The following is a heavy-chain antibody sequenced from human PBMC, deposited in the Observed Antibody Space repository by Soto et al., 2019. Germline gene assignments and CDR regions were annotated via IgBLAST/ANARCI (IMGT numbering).Heavy chain of an antibody. V-gene: IGHV1-18*01. J-gene: IGHJ4*02. CDR3: AKAPRGRMAKD. CDR2: INTYNGMT. Sequence: QVQLVQSGGEVKKPGASVTVSCKASGYTFINYHITWVRQAPGQGLEWMAWINTYNGMTDYAQKFQGRVTMTRDTSTSTAYMELRNLGSDDTAVYFCAKAPRGRMAKDWGQGTLVTVSS. D-gene: IGHD5-12*01. CDR1: GYTFINYH.